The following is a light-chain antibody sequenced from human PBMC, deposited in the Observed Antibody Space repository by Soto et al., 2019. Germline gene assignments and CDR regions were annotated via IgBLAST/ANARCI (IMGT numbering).Light chain of an antibody. V-gene: IGKV3-15*01. CDR2: GAS. Sequence: EIVMTQSPVTLSVSPVERATLSCRASQSVSSNLVWYQQKPGQAPRLLIYGASSRATGVPARFSGSGSGTEFTLTISSLQSEDFTVYYCQQYNKWPLTFGQGTKVDIK. CDR3: QQYNKWPLT. CDR1: QSVSSN. J-gene: IGKJ1*01.